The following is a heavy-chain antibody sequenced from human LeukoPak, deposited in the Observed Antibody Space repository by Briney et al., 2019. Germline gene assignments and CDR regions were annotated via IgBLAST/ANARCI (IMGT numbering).Heavy chain of an antibody. CDR3: ARDYYGMDV. CDR1: GYTLTDYW. Sequence: ASVKVSCTASGYTLTDYWMHWVRQAPGQGLEWMGWINPKRGDTDYAQKFQGRVSMTRDTSISTAYMELNRLTSDDTAVYYCARDYYGMDVWGQRTTVTVSS. V-gene: IGHV1-2*02. CDR2: INPKRGDT. J-gene: IGHJ6*02.